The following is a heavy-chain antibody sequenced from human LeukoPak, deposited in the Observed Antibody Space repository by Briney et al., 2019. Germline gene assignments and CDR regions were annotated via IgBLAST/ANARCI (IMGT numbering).Heavy chain of an antibody. V-gene: IGHV4-59*12. CDR1: GGSISSYY. Sequence: PSETLSLTCTVSGGSISSYYWSWIRQPPGKGLEWIGYIYHSGSTYYNPSLKSRVTISVDRSKNQFSLKLSSVTAADTAVYYCARASTVTTISSGWFDPWGQGTLVTVSS. J-gene: IGHJ5*02. D-gene: IGHD4-17*01. CDR2: IYHSGST. CDR3: ARASTVTTISSGWFDP.